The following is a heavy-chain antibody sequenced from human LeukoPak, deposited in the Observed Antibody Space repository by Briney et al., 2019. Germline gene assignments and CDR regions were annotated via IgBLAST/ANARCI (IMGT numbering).Heavy chain of an antibody. Sequence: PSETLSLTCTVSGGSISSGSYYWSWIRQPAGKGLEWIGRIYTSGSTNYNPSLKSRVTISVDTSKNQFSLKLSSVTAADTAVYYCPRVAYYYYYYYMDVWGKGTTVTISS. J-gene: IGHJ6*03. CDR1: GGSISSGSYY. CDR2: IYTSGST. V-gene: IGHV4-61*02. CDR3: PRVAYYYYYYYMDV.